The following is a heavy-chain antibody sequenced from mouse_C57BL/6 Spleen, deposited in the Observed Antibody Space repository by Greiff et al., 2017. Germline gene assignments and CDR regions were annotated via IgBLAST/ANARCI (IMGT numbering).Heavy chain of an antibody. CDR2: IDPSDSCT. CDR3: ARGDDYDGYYAMDY. J-gene: IGHJ4*01. CDR1: GYTFTSYW. V-gene: IGHV1-50*01. D-gene: IGHD2-4*01. Sequence: QVQLQQPGAELVKPGASVKLSCKASGYTFTSYWMQWVKQRPGQGLEWIGEIDPSDSCTNYNQKFKGKATLTVDTSSSTAYMQLSSLTSEDSAVYDCARGDDYDGYYAMDYWGQGASVTVSS.